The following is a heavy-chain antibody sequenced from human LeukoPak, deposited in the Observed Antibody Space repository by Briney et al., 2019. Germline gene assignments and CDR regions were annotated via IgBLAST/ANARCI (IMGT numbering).Heavy chain of an antibody. CDR2: IIPIFGTA. CDR3: ARTRMYRGKSQQLVDFDY. J-gene: IGHJ4*02. CDR1: GHAFTSYA. Sequence: GASVKVSCKASGHAFTSYAISWVRQAPGQGLEWMGGIIPIFGTANYAQKFQGRVTITADESTSTAYMELSSLRSEDTAVYYCARTRMYRGKSQQLVDFDYWGQGTLVTVSS. V-gene: IGHV1-69*13. D-gene: IGHD6-13*01.